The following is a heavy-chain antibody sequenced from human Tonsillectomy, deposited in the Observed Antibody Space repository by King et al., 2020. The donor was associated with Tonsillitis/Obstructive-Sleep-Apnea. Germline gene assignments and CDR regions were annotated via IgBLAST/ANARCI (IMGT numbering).Heavy chain of an antibody. J-gene: IGHJ3*02. CDR2: IGTAGDT. D-gene: IGHD2-15*01. CDR3: ARGWYCCGVICYSPDAFDI. Sequence: VQLVESGGGLVQPWGSLRLSCAASGFTFNRYDMHWVRQATGKGLEWVSAIGTAGDTYYADSVKGRFTISRENAQNSLYLQMSSLRAGDTAVYYCARGWYCCGVICYSPDAFDIWGPGTVVTVSS. V-gene: IGHV3-13*01. CDR1: GFTFNRYD.